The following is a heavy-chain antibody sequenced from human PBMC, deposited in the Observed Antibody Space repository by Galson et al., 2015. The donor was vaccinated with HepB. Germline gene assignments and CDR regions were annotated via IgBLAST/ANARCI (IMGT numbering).Heavy chain of an antibody. Sequence: SLRLSCAASGFTFSDYTMNWVRQAPGKGLEWVPYISSSSSTIYYADSVKGRFTISRDNAKNSLYLQMNSLRDEDTAVYYCAVGYCGSGNCQRAVNSDSWGQGTLVTVSS. CDR1: GFTFSDYT. J-gene: IGHJ4*02. CDR3: AVGYCGSGNCQRAVNSDS. V-gene: IGHV3-48*02. CDR2: ISSSSSTI. D-gene: IGHD2-15*01.